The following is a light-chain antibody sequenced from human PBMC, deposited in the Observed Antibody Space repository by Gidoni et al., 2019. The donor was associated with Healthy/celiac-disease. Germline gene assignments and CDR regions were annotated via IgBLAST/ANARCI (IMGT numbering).Light chain of an antibody. Sequence: DIKMTQSPSSLSSSLGDRVTITCRASQGSSNYLAWYQQKPGKVPKLLIYAASTLQSGVPSRFSGSGSGTDFTLTISSLQPEDVATYYCQKYNSAPPAFGQGTKVEIK. CDR1: QGSSNY. J-gene: IGKJ1*01. V-gene: IGKV1-27*01. CDR2: AAS. CDR3: QKYNSAPPA.